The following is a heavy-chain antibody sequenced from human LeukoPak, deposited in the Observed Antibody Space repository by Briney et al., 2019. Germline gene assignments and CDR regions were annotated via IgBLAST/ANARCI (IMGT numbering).Heavy chain of an antibody. CDR1: GYSLTSGHY. Sequence: SETLSLTCTVSGYSLTSGHYWGWIRPPPGQGLEWIGSIYHSGSTYYTPSLRSRVTMSVDTSKNQFSLKLKSVTASDTAVYYCATLEAYYYDSSGDYYEGDWFDPWGQGTLVTVSS. V-gene: IGHV4-38-2*02. J-gene: IGHJ5*02. D-gene: IGHD3-22*01. CDR2: IYHSGST. CDR3: ATLEAYYYDSSGDYYEGDWFDP.